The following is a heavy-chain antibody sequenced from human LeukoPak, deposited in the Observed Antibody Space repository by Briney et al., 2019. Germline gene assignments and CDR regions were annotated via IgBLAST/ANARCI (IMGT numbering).Heavy chain of an antibody. CDR2: IIPIFGTA. CDR1: GGTFSSYA. Sequence: GASVKVSCKASGGTFSSYAIIWVRQAPGQGLEWMGGIIPIFGTANYAQKFQGRVTITTDESTSTAYMELSSLRSEDTAVYYCARSFRGMVRGVDYYYYYMDVWGKGTTVTVSS. D-gene: IGHD3-10*01. V-gene: IGHV1-69*05. J-gene: IGHJ6*03. CDR3: ARSFRGMVRGVDYYYYYMDV.